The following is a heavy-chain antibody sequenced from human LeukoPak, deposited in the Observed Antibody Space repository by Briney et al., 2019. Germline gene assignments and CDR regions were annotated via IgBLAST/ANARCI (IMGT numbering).Heavy chain of an antibody. J-gene: IGHJ4*02. CDR1: GFPVSSNY. Sequence: GGSLRLSSAASGFPVSSNYMSWVRQAPGKGLEWVSVIYSGGSTYYADSVKGRCTISRDNSKNTLYLQMNSLRAEDTAVYYCAKDLVTSFDYWGQGTLVTVSS. CDR2: IYSGGST. D-gene: IGHD4-23*01. CDR3: AKDLVTSFDY. V-gene: IGHV3-53*01.